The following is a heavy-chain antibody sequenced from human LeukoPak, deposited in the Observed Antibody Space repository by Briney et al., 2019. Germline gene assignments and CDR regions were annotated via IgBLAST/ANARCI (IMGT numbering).Heavy chain of an antibody. CDR1: GYTFTGYY. Sequence: ASVKVYCKASGYTFTGYYMHWVRQAPGQGLEWMGWINPNSGATNYAQRFQGRVTMTRDTSISTGYMELSRLRSDDTAVYYCARDSGIYRDGFDIWGQGTMVTVSS. J-gene: IGHJ3*02. CDR3: ARDSGIYRDGFDI. CDR2: INPNSGAT. D-gene: IGHD1-26*01. V-gene: IGHV1-2*02.